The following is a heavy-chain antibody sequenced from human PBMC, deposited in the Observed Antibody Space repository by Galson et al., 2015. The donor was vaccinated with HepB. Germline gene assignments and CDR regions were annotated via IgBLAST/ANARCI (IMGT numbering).Heavy chain of an antibody. CDR1: GYTFTSYA. D-gene: IGHD1-26*01. V-gene: IGHV1-18*01. CDR2: ISAYNGNT. J-gene: IGHJ5*02. Sequence: SVKVSCKASGYTFTSYAISWVRQAPGQGLEWLGWISAYNGNTDYAQKSQGRVTMTTDTSTSTAYMEVRSLRSDDTAVYYCARVGKRGIGKVGTTGMLFDPWGQGTLVTVSS. CDR3: ARVGKRGIGKVGTTGMLFDP.